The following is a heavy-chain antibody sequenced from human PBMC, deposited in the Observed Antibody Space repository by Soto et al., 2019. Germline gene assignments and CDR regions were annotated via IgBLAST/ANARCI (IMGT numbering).Heavy chain of an antibody. CDR1: GGSISSGGYY. V-gene: IGHV4-31*03. CDR3: ARGVLYSSGWDSDLDY. CDR2: IYYSGST. J-gene: IGHJ4*02. D-gene: IGHD6-19*01. Sequence: QVQLQESGPGLVKPSQTLSLTCTVSGGSISSGGYYWSWIRQHPGKGLEWIGYIYYSGSTYYNPSLKSRVTSSVDTSKNQFALKLSSVTAADTAVYYCARGVLYSSGWDSDLDYWGQGTLVTVSS.